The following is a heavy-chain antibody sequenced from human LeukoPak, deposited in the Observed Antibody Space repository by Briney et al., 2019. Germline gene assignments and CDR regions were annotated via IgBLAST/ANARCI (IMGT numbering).Heavy chain of an antibody. CDR3: ATDSWSRDAFDI. CDR1: GGSFSGYY. D-gene: IGHD3-22*01. Sequence: SETLSLTCAVYGGSFSGYYWGWIRQPPGKGLEWIGEINHSGSTNYNPSLKSRVTISVDTSKNQFSLKLSSVTAADTAVYYCATDSWSRDAFDIWGQGTMVTVSS. J-gene: IGHJ3*02. V-gene: IGHV4-34*01. CDR2: INHSGST.